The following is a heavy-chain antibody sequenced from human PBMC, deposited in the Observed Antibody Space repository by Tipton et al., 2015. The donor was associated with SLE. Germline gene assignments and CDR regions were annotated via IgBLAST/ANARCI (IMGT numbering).Heavy chain of an antibody. D-gene: IGHD3-16*02. J-gene: IGHJ4*02. Sequence: TLSLTCAVHGGSFSGYYWSWIRQPPGKGLEWIGEINHTGSTKYNPSLKRRVIMSIDTYNNQVSLKLNSVTAADTAVYYCASLEYYDYVWGSYQTTYFDYWGQGTLVTVSS. CDR1: GGSFSGYY. V-gene: IGHV4-34*01. CDR3: ASLEYYDYVWGSYQTTYFDY. CDR2: INHTGST.